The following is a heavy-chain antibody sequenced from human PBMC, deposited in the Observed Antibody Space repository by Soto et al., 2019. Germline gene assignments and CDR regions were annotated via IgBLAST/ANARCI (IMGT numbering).Heavy chain of an antibody. Sequence: QVQLQESGPRLVKPSQTLSLTCTVSGGSISSGGYYWSWIRQPPGKGLEWLGYIYYSGSTDYNPSLKSRVTISVDTAKNQFSLKLSSVTAADTAVYYCAREGGLLWFGESTVGMDVWGQGTTVTVSS. CDR3: AREGGLLWFGESTVGMDV. J-gene: IGHJ6*02. D-gene: IGHD3-10*01. CDR1: GGSISSGGYY. CDR2: IYYSGST. V-gene: IGHV4-30-4*01.